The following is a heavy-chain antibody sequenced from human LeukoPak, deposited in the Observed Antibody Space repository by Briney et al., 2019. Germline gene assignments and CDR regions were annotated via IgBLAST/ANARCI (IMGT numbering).Heavy chain of an antibody. CDR2: ISTSGGLSSV. Sequence: GGSLRLSCAASGFIFSSFSVNWVRQAPGKGLEWVSSISTSGGLSSVYYADSVKGRFTISRDNAKNSLFLQMNSLGAEDTAVYYCARDLSSRDAYWGQGILVTVSP. D-gene: IGHD2-2*01. CDR1: GFIFSSFS. J-gene: IGHJ4*02. CDR3: ARDLSSRDAY. V-gene: IGHV3-21*01.